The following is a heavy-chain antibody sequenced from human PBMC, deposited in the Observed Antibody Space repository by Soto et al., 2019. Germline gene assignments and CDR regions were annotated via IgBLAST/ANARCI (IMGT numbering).Heavy chain of an antibody. CDR3: TTDKMITFGGVIVPNWFAP. J-gene: IGHJ5*02. CDR1: GFTFSNAW. Sequence: GGSLRLSCAASGFTFSNAWMSWVRQAPGKGLEWVGRIKSKTDDGTTDYAAPVKGRVTISRDDSKNTLYLQMNSLKTEDRAVDYCTTDKMITFGGVIVPNWFAPWGQGTLVTVSS. CDR2: IKSKTDDGTT. V-gene: IGHV3-15*01. D-gene: IGHD3-16*02.